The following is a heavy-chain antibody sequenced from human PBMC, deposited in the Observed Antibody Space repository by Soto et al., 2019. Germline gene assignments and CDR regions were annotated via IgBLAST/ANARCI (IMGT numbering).Heavy chain of an antibody. CDR3: ARDGNAFDI. V-gene: IGHV3-7*01. CDR2: IKQDGSEK. CDR1: GFTLSSYW. J-gene: IGHJ3*02. Sequence: GGSLRLSCAASGFTLSSYWMTWVRQAPGKGLEWVANIKQDGSEKYYVDSVKGRFTISRDNAKNSLYLQVNSLRAEDTAVYYCARDGNAFDIWGQGTMVTVSS.